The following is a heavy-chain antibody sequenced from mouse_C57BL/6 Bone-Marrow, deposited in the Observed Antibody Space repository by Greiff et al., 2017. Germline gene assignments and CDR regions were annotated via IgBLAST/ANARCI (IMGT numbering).Heavy chain of an antibody. Sequence: QVQLQQSGAELARPGASVKLSCKASGYTFTSYGISWVKQRTGQCLEWIGELYPRSGNTYYNEKFKGKATLTADKSSSTAYMELRSLTSEDSAVYFCARAPYYYGSSWFAYWGQGTLVTVSA. J-gene: IGHJ3*01. CDR1: GYTFTSYG. CDR2: LYPRSGNT. CDR3: ARAPYYYGSSWFAY. D-gene: IGHD1-1*01. V-gene: IGHV1-81*01.